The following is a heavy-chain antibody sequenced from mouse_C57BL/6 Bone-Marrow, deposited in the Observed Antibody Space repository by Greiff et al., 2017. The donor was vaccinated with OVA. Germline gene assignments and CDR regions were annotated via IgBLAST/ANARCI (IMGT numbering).Heavy chain of an antibody. CDR1: GYTFPSYT. D-gene: IGHD3-3*01. Sequence: QVQLQQSGAELARPGASVKMSCKASGYTFPSYTMHWVKQRPGQGLEWIGYINPSSGYTKYNQKFKDKATLTADKSSSTAYMQLSSLTSEDSAVYYCARRDGGFAYWGQGTLVTVSA. CDR2: INPSSGYT. J-gene: IGHJ3*01. V-gene: IGHV1-4*01. CDR3: ARRDGGFAY.